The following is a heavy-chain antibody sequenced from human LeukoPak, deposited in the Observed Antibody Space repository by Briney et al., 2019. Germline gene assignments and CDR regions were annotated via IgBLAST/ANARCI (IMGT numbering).Heavy chain of an antibody. D-gene: IGHD1-1*01. CDR3: AREKTGTTVEYFDY. J-gene: IGHJ4*02. CDR1: GGSISSYY. CDR2: IYHSGST. V-gene: IGHV4-59*01. Sequence: PSETLSLTCTVSGGSISSYYWSWIRQPPGKGLEWIGYIYHSGSTYYNPSLKSRVTISVDRSKNQFSLTLNSVTTADTAVYYCAREKTGTTVEYFDYWGQGTLVTVSS.